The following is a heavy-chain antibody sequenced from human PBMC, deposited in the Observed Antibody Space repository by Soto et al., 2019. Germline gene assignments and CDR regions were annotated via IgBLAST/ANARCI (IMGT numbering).Heavy chain of an antibody. CDR3: ARMVRGSTVGYYYYMDV. Sequence: QVQLVQSGAEVKKPGASVKVSCKTSGYTFTSHGISWVRQAPGQGLEWMGWISPYNGDTNYAQKLQGRVSVTTDSSTRTAYMELRSLRSEDTAFYYCARMVRGSTVGYYYYMDVLGKGTTVTVSS. V-gene: IGHV1-18*01. D-gene: IGHD3-10*01. CDR2: ISPYNGDT. CDR1: GYTFTSHG. J-gene: IGHJ6*03.